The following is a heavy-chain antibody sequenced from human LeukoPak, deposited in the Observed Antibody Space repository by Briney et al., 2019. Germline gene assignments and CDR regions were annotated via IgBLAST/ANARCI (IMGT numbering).Heavy chain of an antibody. Sequence: GEPLKISCKGSGYSFTSYWIGWVRQMPGKGLEWMGIIYPGDSDTRYSPSFQGQVTISADKSISTAYLQWSSLKASDTAMYYCARQPRDYDYVWGSYRYFDYWGQGTLVTVSS. J-gene: IGHJ4*02. CDR2: IYPGDSDT. V-gene: IGHV5-51*01. CDR3: ARQPRDYDYVWGSYRYFDY. CDR1: GYSFTSYW. D-gene: IGHD3-16*02.